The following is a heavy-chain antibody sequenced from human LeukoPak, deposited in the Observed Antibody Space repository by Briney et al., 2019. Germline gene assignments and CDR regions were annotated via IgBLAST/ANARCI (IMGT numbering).Heavy chain of an antibody. V-gene: IGHV1-2*02. CDR2: INPNSGGT. CDR1: GYTFTGYY. CDR3: ARIYTPDYYDSSGYYWMGAFDY. Sequence: GASVKVSCKASGYTFTGYYMHWVRQAPGQGLEWMGWINPNSGGTNYAQKFQGRVTMTRDTSISTAYMELSRLRSDDTAVYYCARIYTPDYYDSSGYYWMGAFDYWGQGTLVTVSS. D-gene: IGHD3-22*01. J-gene: IGHJ4*02.